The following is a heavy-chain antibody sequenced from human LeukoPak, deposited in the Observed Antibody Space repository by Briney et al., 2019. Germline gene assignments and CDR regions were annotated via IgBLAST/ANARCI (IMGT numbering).Heavy chain of an antibody. J-gene: IGHJ4*02. CDR1: GFTVSNSY. CDR2: IYSGGGT. Sequence: GGSLRLSCAASGFTVSNSYMNWVRQAPGKGLEWVSLIYSGGGTYYADSVKGRFTISRDNPKNTLYLQMNSLRAEDTAVYYCARNYYDSSAYYYFDYWGQGTLVTVSS. V-gene: IGHV3-66*01. D-gene: IGHD3-22*01. CDR3: ARNYYDSSAYYYFDY.